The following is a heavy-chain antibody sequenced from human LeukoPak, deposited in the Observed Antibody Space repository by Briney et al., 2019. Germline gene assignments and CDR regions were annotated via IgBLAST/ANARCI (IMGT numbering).Heavy chain of an antibody. CDR1: GFTVSSNY. Sequence: PGGSLRLSCAASGFTVSSNYMSWVRQAPGKGLEWVSVIYSGGSTYYADSMKGRFTISRDNSKNTLYLQMNSLRGEDTAVYSCAKRYGLGSSPFDYWGQGTLVSVSS. CDR2: IYSGGST. V-gene: IGHV3-53*01. CDR3: AKRYGLGSSPFDY. D-gene: IGHD3-10*01. J-gene: IGHJ4*02.